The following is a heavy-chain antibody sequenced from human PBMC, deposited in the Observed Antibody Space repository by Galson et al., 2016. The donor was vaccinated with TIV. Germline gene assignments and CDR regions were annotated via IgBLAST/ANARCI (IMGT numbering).Heavy chain of an antibody. D-gene: IGHD3-9*01. V-gene: IGHV3-23*01. CDR2: ISGSGSGT. J-gene: IGHJ6*04. CDR1: GFAFSNYA. CDR3: AKDGDDNSFVHPFNYFLDV. Sequence: SLRLSCAASGFAFSNYALNWVRQAPGKGLGCVAAISGSGSGTYYTDSVKGRFTSSRDNSKNTLYLQMNNLRATDTAVFYCAKDGDDNSFVHPFNYFLDVWGKGTTVTVSS.